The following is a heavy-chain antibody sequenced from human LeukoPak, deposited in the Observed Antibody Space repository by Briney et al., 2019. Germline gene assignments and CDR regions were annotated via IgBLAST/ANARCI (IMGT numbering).Heavy chain of an antibody. J-gene: IGHJ5*02. CDR2: IIPIFGTA. CDR3: ASNDYSISSSHNWFDP. D-gene: IGHD4-11*01. V-gene: IGHV1-69*13. Sequence: GASVKVSCKAPGGTFSSYAISWVRQAPGQGLEWMGGIIPIFGTANYAQKFQGRVTITADESTSTAYMELSSLRSEDTAVYYCASNDYSISSSHNWFDPWGQGTLVTVSS. CDR1: GGTFSSYA.